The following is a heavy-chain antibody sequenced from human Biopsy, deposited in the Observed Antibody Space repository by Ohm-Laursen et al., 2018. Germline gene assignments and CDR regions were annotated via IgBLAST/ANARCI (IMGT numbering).Heavy chain of an antibody. Sequence: SETLSLICTVSGDSLTSGPENWSWIRQSSGQGLEYIGFIYSGGNTNYNPSVKNRVTMSVDTSKNHFYLKLYSVTAAGTAVYYCARGRPTRGWPYFDNWGQGALVIVSP. V-gene: IGHV4-61*01. J-gene: IGHJ4*02. CDR3: ARGRPTRGWPYFDN. CDR1: GDSLTSGPEN. D-gene: IGHD6-19*01. CDR2: IYSGGNT.